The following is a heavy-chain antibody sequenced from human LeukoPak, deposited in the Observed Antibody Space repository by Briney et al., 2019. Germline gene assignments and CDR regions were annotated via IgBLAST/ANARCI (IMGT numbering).Heavy chain of an antibody. CDR1: GYSFTSYW. Sequence: GESLSLSCKGSGYSFTSYWIGWVRQMPGKGLEGMGIIYPGDSDTKYSPSFQGQVTISADKSISTAYLQWSSLKASDTAMYYCARMDQGGQRPFDYWGQGTLVTVSS. D-gene: IGHD2-2*03. CDR3: ARMDQGGQRPFDY. J-gene: IGHJ4*02. CDR2: IYPGDSDT. V-gene: IGHV5-51*03.